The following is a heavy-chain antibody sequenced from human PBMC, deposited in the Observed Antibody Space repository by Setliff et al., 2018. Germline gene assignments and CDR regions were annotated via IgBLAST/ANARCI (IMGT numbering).Heavy chain of an antibody. J-gene: IGHJ6*02. V-gene: IGHV3-48*04. Sequence: PGGSLRLSCAASGFTFSSYSMNWVRQAPGKGLEWVSYISGSSSTTYYADSVKGRFTISRDNAKNSLYLHMNSLRAEDTAVYYCARYGIRGYGDYGGGGMDVWGQGTTVTVSS. CDR1: GFTFSSYS. CDR3: ARYGIRGYGDYGGGGMDV. D-gene: IGHD4-17*01. CDR2: ISGSSSTT.